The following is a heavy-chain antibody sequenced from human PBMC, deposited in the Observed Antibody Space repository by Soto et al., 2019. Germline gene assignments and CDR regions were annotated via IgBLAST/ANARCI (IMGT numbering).Heavy chain of an antibody. D-gene: IGHD3-3*01. V-gene: IGHV1-2*02. CDR3: ARDPAPGFSNRFDP. J-gene: IGHJ5*02. CDR1: GYIFSAKY. Sequence: ASVKVSCKASGYIFSAKYIHWVRQAPGQGLEWLGWINPHSGATNYAQKFLGRVIMSADTSASTAYMDLARLKSDDTAVYYCARDPAPGFSNRFDPCRRGTLVTVSS. CDR2: INPHSGAT.